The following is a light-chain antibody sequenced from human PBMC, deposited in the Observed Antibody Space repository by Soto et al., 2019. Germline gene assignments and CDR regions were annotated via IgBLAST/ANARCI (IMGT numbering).Light chain of an antibody. J-gene: IGKJ4*01. Sequence: GERVIITCRASQSISSWLAWYKAKTGKAPKLLSDDASSLQSGVPSRFSGSGSGTDFTLTISSLQPEDFATYYCQQSYSTPLTFGGGTKVEIK. V-gene: IGKV1-39*01. CDR2: DAS. CDR1: QSISSW. CDR3: QQSYSTPLT.